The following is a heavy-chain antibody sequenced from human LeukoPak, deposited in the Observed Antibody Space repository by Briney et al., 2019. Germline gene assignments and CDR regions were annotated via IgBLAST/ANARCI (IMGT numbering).Heavy chain of an antibody. CDR1: GFTFSSYW. J-gene: IGHJ3*02. D-gene: IGHD5-18*01. CDR2: INGDGSST. Sequence: GGSLRLSCAASGFTFSSYWMHWVRQASGKGLVWVSRINGDGSSTTYAGSVKGRFTISRDNSKNTLYLQMNSLRAEDTAVYYCARDRGYSYGQGSLFDIWGQGTMVTVSS. V-gene: IGHV3-74*01. CDR3: ARDRGYSYGQGSLFDI.